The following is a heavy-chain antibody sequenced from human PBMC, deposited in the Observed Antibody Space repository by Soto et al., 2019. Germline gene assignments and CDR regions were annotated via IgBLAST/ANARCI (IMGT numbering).Heavy chain of an antibody. CDR3: ARVRQYCSATSCYLDH. Sequence: PXETLSLTCRVAGDSISSTNWWHWVRQPPGKGLEWIGEIHHSGTTNYNPSLKSRAAISVDKSKNQFSLKLNSVTAADTAVYYCARVRQYCSATSCYLDHWGRGTLVTVSS. V-gene: IGHV4-4*02. CDR1: GDSISSTNW. CDR2: IHHSGTT. J-gene: IGHJ5*02. D-gene: IGHD2-2*01.